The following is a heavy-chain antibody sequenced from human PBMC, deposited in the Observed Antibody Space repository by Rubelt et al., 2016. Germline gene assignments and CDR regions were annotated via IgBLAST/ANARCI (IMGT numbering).Heavy chain of an antibody. Sequence: RLSCAVSGFTFTNAWMNWVRQAPGKGLEWVAVISYDGSNKYYADSVKGRFTISRDNAKNSLYLQMNSLRAEDTAVYYCARDQWGYCHSTSCYYFDYWGQGTLVTVSS. V-gene: IGHV3-30*03. D-gene: IGHD2-2*01. CDR3: ARDQWGYCHSTSCYYFDY. J-gene: IGHJ4*02. CDR2: ISYDGSNK. CDR1: GFTFTNAW.